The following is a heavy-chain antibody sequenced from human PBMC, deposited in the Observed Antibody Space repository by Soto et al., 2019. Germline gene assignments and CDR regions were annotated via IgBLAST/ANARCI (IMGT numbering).Heavy chain of an antibody. CDR3: ARDQEPSTLYYDYYYMDV. Sequence: GASVKVSCKASGYTLTSYYIHWVRQAPGQGLEWVGIINPSGGSTSYAQKFQGRVTMTRDTSTSTVYMEVSGLRSEDTAVYYCARDQEPSTLYYDYYYMDVWGKGTTVTVSS. J-gene: IGHJ6*03. CDR1: GYTLTSYY. CDR2: INPSGGST. V-gene: IGHV1-46*03.